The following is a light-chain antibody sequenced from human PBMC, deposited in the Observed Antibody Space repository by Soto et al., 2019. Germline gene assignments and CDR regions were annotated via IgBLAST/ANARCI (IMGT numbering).Light chain of an antibody. J-gene: IGLJ1*01. Sequence: QSVLTQPASVSGSPGQSITISCTGTSSDVGGYIYLSWYQQLPGKAPKLIIYEVRNRPSGVSNRFFGSKSGNTASLTISGLQAEDEADYYCSSYTTMRTYVFGTGTKLTVL. CDR2: EVR. CDR1: SSDVGGYIY. CDR3: SSYTTMRTYV. V-gene: IGLV2-14*01.